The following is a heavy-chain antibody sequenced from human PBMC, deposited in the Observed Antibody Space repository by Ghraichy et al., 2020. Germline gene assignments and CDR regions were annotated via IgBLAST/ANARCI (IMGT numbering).Heavy chain of an antibody. V-gene: IGHV3-53*01. D-gene: IGHD3-16*01. CDR3: ARGSHDYIWRNENDAFDI. Sequence: IYDGGYTFYADSVNGRFTISSDTFKNTVYLQMNGLRAEDTAVDYCARGSHDYIWRNENDAFDIWGKGKMVTVFS. J-gene: IGHJ3*02. CDR2: IYDGGYT.